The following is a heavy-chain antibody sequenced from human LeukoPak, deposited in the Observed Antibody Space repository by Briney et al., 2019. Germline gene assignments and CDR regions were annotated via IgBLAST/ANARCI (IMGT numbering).Heavy chain of an antibody. Sequence: GASVKVSCKASAYTFTGYYLHWVRQAPGQGLEWMGWLNPNSGGTHYAQKFQDRVTMTRDTSINTAYMELSSLRAEDTAVYYCAKNRVATTGTYGMDVWGQGTTVTVSS. CDR2: LNPNSGGT. V-gene: IGHV1-2*02. D-gene: IGHD5-12*01. J-gene: IGHJ6*02. CDR3: AKNRVATTGTYGMDV. CDR1: AYTFTGYY.